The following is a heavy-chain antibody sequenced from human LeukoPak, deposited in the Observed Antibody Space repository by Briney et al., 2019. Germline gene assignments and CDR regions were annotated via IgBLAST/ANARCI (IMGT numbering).Heavy chain of an antibody. CDR3: ARDWGGYGDYSDY. D-gene: IGHD4-17*01. CDR1: GFTFSSYA. CDR2: ISYDGGNK. Sequence: GGSLRLSCAASGFTFSSYAMHWVRQAPGKGLEWVAVISYDGGNKYYADSVKGRFTISRDNSKNTLYLQMNSLRAEDTAVYYCARDWGGYGDYSDYWGQGTLVTVSS. V-gene: IGHV3-30*04. J-gene: IGHJ4*02.